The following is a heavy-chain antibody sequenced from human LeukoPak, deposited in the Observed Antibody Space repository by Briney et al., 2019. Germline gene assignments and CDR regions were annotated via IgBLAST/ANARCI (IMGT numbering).Heavy chain of an antibody. J-gene: IGHJ4*02. CDR3: ARGGAAAARKRGIDY. V-gene: IGHV3-7*01. Sequence: GGSLRLSCAASGFSFSNYWMSWVRQAPGKGLEWVASISENGRAKPYVASVRGRFTISRDNTKNSLYLQMNSLRVEGTAVYYCARGGAAAARKRGIDYWGQGTLVTVSS. CDR2: ISENGRAK. CDR1: GFSFSNYW. D-gene: IGHD6-13*01.